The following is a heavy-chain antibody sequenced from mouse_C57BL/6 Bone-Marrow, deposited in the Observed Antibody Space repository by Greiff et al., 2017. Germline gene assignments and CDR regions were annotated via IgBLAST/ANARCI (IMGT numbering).Heavy chain of an antibody. CDR3: ARKAGYFDY. V-gene: IGHV1-54*01. D-gene: IGHD3-2*02. Sequence: QVQLQQSGAELVRPGTSVKVSCKASGYAFTNYLIEWVKQRPGQGLEWIGVINPGSGGTNYNEKFKGKATLTADKSSSTAYMQLSSLTSEDAAVYCCARKAGYFDYWGQGTTLTVSS. J-gene: IGHJ2*01. CDR2: INPGSGGT. CDR1: GYAFTNYL.